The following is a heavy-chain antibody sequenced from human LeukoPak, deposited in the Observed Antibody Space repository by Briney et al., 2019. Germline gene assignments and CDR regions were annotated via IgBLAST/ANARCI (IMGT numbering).Heavy chain of an antibody. D-gene: IGHD3-10*01. CDR3: ARGILWFGELSSLGY. J-gene: IGHJ4*02. V-gene: IGHV1-3*01. CDR1: GYTFTNYA. CDR2: INAGNGNT. Sequence: ASVKVSCKASGYTFTNYAMHWVRQAPGQRLEWVGWINAGNGNTKYSQKFQDRVTITRDTSASTAYMELSSLKSEDTAVYYCARGILWFGELSSLGYGGQGPLVTVSS.